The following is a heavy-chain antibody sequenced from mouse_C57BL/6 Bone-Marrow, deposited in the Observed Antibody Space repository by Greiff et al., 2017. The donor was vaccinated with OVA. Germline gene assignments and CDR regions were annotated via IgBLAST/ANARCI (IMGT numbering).Heavy chain of an antibody. CDR1: GYTFTDYY. J-gene: IGHJ4*01. CDR3: ARGYYDYDDYYAMDY. V-gene: IGHV1-19*01. Sequence: EVQLQQSGPVLVKPGASVQMSCKASGYTFTDYYMNWVKQSHGKSLEWIGVINPYNGGTSYNQKFKGKDTLTVDKSSSTAYIELNSLTSEDSAVYYGARGYYDYDDYYAMDYWGQGTSVTVSS. D-gene: IGHD2-4*01. CDR2: INPYNGGT.